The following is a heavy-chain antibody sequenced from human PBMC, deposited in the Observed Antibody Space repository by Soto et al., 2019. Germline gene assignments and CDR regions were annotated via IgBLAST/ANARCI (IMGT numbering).Heavy chain of an antibody. CDR1: GYSFTHYA. V-gene: IGHV1-3*01. CDR3: TSSSSWGWAEYFYGMDV. Sequence: ASVKVSCKGSGYSFTHYAIHWVRQAPGQRLEWMGWINVGNGNRKYSQKFQGRVTLSIDTPASIVYMEMSSLRYEDTAVYFCTSSSSWGWAEYFYGMDVWGQGTTVTVS. J-gene: IGHJ6*02. D-gene: IGHD6-13*01. CDR2: INVGNGNR.